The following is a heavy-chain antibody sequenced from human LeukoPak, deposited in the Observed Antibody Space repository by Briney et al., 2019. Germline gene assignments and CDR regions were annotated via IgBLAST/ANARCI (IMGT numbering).Heavy chain of an antibody. Sequence: SETLSLTCTVSAGLISSSSYYWGWIRQPPGKGLEWIGSFYYSGSTYYSPSLKSRVTISVDTSKNQFSLKLNSVTAADTAVYYCARTAGIAVAGSRQYFDYWGQGTLVTVSS. D-gene: IGHD6-19*01. V-gene: IGHV4-39*01. J-gene: IGHJ4*02. CDR1: AGLISSSSYY. CDR3: ARTAGIAVAGSRQYFDY. CDR2: FYYSGST.